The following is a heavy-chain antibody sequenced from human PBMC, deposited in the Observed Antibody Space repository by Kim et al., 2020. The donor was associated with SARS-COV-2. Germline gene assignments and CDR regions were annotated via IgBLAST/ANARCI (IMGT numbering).Heavy chain of an antibody. D-gene: IGHD2-2*01. Sequence: SETLSLTCTVSGGSISSGGYYWSWIRQHPGKGLEWIGYIYYSGSTYYNPSLKSRVTISVDTSKNQFSLKLSSVTAADTAVYYCARNTIVVVPAATINYGMDVWGQGTTVTVSS. V-gene: IGHV4-31*03. CDR2: IYYSGST. CDR1: GGSISSGGYY. CDR3: ARNTIVVVPAATINYGMDV. J-gene: IGHJ6*02.